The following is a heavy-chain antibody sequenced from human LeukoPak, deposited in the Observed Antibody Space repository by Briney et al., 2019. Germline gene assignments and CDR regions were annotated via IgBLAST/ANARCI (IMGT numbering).Heavy chain of an antibody. J-gene: IGHJ4*02. D-gene: IGHD6-19*01. CDR1: GDRVSSSSTA. V-gene: IGHV6-1*01. Sequence: SQTLSLTCAISGDRVSSSSTASSWIRQSPSKGLEWLGRTYFRSEWFYDYASSVRSRISIKPDTSKNQFSLQLNSVTPDDTAVYYCVRGSYASVWRWGQGTLVTVSS. CDR3: VRGSYASVWR. CDR2: TYFRSEWFY.